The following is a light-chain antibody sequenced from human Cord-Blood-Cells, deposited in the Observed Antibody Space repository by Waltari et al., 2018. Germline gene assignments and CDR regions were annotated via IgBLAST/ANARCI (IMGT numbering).Light chain of an antibody. V-gene: IGLV2-11*01. Sequence: QSALTQPRSVSGSPGQSVTISCTGTSSDVGDYNYVSWYQQHPGKAPKLMIYDVSKRPSGVPDRVSGSKSGNTASLTISGLQAEDEADYYCCSYAGSYTRVFGGGTKLTVL. CDR3: CSYAGSYTRV. J-gene: IGLJ3*02. CDR1: SSDVGDYNY. CDR2: DVS.